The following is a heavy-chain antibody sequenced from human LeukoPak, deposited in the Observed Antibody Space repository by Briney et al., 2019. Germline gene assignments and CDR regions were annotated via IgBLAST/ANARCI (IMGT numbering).Heavy chain of an antibody. CDR1: GYTFTGYY. J-gene: IGHJ4*02. Sequence: ASVKASCKASGYTFTGYYMHWVRQAPGQGLEWMGWINPNSGGTNYAQKFQGRVTMTRDTSISTAYMELSRLRSDDTAVYYCARDRWGYSSSWTDYWGQGTLVTVSS. D-gene: IGHD6-13*01. CDR2: INPNSGGT. CDR3: ARDRWGYSSSWTDY. V-gene: IGHV1-2*02.